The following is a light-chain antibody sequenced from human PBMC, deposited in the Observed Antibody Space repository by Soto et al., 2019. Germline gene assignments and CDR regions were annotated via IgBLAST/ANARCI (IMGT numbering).Light chain of an antibody. J-gene: IGKJ2*01. CDR1: QSVGSN. CDR3: QQYNNWPYT. V-gene: IGKV3-15*01. Sequence: EIVLTHSPATLSVSPGERATLSCRASQSVGSNLAWYQQRPGQPPRLLIYDASTRATDIPARFSGGGSGTEFTLTISSLQSVDFAVYYCQQYNNWPYTFGQGTKLQIK. CDR2: DAS.